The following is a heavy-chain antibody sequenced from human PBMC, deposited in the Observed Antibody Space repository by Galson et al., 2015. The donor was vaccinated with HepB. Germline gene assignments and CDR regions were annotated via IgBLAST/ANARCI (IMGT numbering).Heavy chain of an antibody. Sequence: SVKVSCKASGGTLRTSAISWVRQAPGQGLEWMGRIIPSFGTTNYAQKFQGRVTISADESMGTAYMNLSSLRSEDTAVYYCASEFTFGGVNYGMDVWGQGTTVTASS. V-gene: IGHV1-69*13. CDR2: IIPSFGTT. D-gene: IGHD3-16*01. CDR1: GGTLRTSA. J-gene: IGHJ6*02. CDR3: ASEFTFGGVNYGMDV.